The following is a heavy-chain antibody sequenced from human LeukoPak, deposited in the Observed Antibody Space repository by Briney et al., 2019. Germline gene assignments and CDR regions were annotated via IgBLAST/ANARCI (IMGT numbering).Heavy chain of an antibody. CDR3: ASVYSSSWYSSAEYFQH. CDR1: GYTFTSYG. CDR2: INPNSGGT. J-gene: IGHJ1*01. V-gene: IGHV1-2*02. D-gene: IGHD6-13*01. Sequence: ASVKVSCKASGYTFTSYGISWVRQAPGQGLEWMGWINPNSGGTNYAQKFQGRVTMTRDTSISTAYMELSRLRSDDTAVYYCASVYSSSWYSSAEYFQHWGQGTLVTVSS.